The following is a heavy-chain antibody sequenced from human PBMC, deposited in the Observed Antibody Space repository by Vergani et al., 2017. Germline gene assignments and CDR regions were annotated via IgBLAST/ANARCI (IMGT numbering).Heavy chain of an antibody. Sequence: EVQLVESGGGLVQPGGSLRLSCAASGFTFSTYDMHWVRQATGKGLEWVSAIGTAGDTYYPGSVKGRFTISRENAKNSLHLQMNNLRAEDTAVYYCARQSRDVFCTNGVCPLGYWGQGALVTVSS. V-gene: IGHV3-13*01. D-gene: IGHD2-8*01. CDR1: GFTFSTYD. CDR3: ARQSRDVFCTNGVCPLGY. J-gene: IGHJ4*02. CDR2: IGTAGDT.